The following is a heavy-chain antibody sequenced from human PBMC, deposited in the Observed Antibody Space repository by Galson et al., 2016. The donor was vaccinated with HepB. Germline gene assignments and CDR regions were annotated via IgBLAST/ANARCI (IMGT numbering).Heavy chain of an antibody. CDR3: ARGGLSPDI. D-gene: IGHD4/OR15-4a*01. CDR1: GFIFRGYS. J-gene: IGHJ3*02. Sequence: SLRLSCAGSGFIFRGYSMNWVRQAPGKGLEWVSSISSSSSYIYYADSVKGRFTISRDNAKNSLYLQMNSLRPEDTAVYYCARGGLSPDIWGQGTVVTVSS. CDR2: ISSSSSYI. V-gene: IGHV3-21*01.